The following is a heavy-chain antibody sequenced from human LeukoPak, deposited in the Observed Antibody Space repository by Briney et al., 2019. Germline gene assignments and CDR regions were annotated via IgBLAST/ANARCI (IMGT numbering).Heavy chain of an antibody. J-gene: IGHJ4*02. V-gene: IGHV4-59*08. Sequence: SETLSLTCTVSGGSISGNYWSWIRQPLGKGLEWIGYIFYVGSTIYNPSLKSRVTISVDTSKSQFSLQLSSVTAADTAVYHCARIITGTVALDYWGQGTLVTVSS. CDR2: IFYVGST. CDR3: ARIITGTVALDY. D-gene: IGHD1-14*01. CDR1: GGSISGNY.